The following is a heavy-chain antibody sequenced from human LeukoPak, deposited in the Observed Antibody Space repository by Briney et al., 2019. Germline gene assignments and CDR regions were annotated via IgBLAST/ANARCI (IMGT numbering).Heavy chain of an antibody. CDR2: MNPNSGNT. CDR1: GGTFSSYA. V-gene: IGHV1-8*02. CDR3: ARDPGGNTYYDILTGYSYYYYMDV. D-gene: IGHD3-9*01. Sequence: ASVKVSCKASGGTFSSYAISWVRQATGQGLEWMGWMNPNSGNTGYAQKFQGRVTMTRNTSIRTAYMELSSLRSDDTAVYYCARDPGGNTYYDILTGYSYYYYMDVWGKGTTVTISS. J-gene: IGHJ6*03.